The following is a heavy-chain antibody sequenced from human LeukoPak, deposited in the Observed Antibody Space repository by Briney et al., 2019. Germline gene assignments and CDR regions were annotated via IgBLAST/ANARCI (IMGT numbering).Heavy chain of an antibody. D-gene: IGHD3-9*01. CDR2: ISSSSSYI. CDR1: GFTFSSYS. Sequence: TGGSLRLSCAASGFTFSSYSMTWVRQAPGKGLEWVSSISSSSSYIYYADSVKGRFTISRDNAKNSLYLQMNSLRAEDTAVYYCARARYYDILTGYADYYYYGMDVWGQGTTVTVSS. CDR3: ARARYYDILTGYADYYYYGMDV. V-gene: IGHV3-21*01. J-gene: IGHJ6*02.